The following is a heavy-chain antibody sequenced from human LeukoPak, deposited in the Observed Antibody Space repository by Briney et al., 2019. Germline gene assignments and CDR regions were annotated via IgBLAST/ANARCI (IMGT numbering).Heavy chain of an antibody. J-gene: IGHJ6*03. Sequence: GESLKISCKGSGYSFTSYWIGWVRQMPGKGLEWMGIIYPGDSDTRYSPSFQGQVTISADKSISTAYLQWSSLKASDTAMYYCARRTVTQREYNYYYYMDVWGKGTTVTVSS. CDR3: ARRTVTQREYNYYYYMDV. D-gene: IGHD4-11*01. CDR2: IYPGDSDT. CDR1: GYSFTSYW. V-gene: IGHV5-51*01.